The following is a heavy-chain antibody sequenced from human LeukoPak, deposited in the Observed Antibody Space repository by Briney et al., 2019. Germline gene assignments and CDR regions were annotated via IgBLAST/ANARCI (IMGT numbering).Heavy chain of an antibody. CDR2: ISAYNGNT. D-gene: IGHD4-17*01. V-gene: IGHV1-18*01. CDR3: ARGTALNDYGDSSDD. Sequence: ASVKVSCKASGGTFSSYGISWVRQAPGQGLEWMGWISAYNGNTNYAQKLQGRVTMTTDTSTSTAYMELRSLRSDDTAVYYCARGTALNDYGDSSDDWGRGTLVTVSS. J-gene: IGHJ4*02. CDR1: GGTFSSYG.